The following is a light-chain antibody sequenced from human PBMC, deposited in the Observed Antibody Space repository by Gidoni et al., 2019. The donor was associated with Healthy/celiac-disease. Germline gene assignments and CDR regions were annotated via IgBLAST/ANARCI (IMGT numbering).Light chain of an antibody. CDR2: AAS. Sequence: IQMTQSPSSVSASVGDRVTITCRASPGISSWLAWYQQKPGKAPKLLIYAASSLQSGVPLRFSGSGSGTDFTLTISSLQPEDFATYYCQQANSFPITFGQGTRLEIK. CDR3: QQANSFPIT. V-gene: IGKV1-12*01. J-gene: IGKJ5*01. CDR1: PGISSW.